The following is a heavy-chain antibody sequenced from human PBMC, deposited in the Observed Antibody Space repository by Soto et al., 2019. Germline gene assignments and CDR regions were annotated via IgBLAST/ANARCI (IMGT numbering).Heavy chain of an antibody. Sequence: SETLSLTCTVSGGSISSYYWSWIRQPPGKGLEWIGEINHSGSTNYNPSLKSRVTISVDTSKNQFSLKLSSVTAADTAVYYCARGHYMVRGVITNWGQGTLVTVSS. V-gene: IGHV4-34*01. D-gene: IGHD3-10*01. CDR1: GGSISSYY. CDR2: INHSGST. J-gene: IGHJ4*02. CDR3: ARGHYMVRGVITN.